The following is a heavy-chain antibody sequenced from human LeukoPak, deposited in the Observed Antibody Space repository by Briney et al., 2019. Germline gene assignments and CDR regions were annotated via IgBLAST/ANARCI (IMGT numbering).Heavy chain of an antibody. J-gene: IGHJ4*02. CDR1: GFTFSRNW. D-gene: IGHD2-21*02. V-gene: IGHV3-7*01. Sequence: GGSLRLSCEASGFTFSRNWMSWVRQAQGKGLEWVASINPDGSQKLYVDSVKGRFTISRDNTKSSLFVEMNSLGAEDTAMYYCAKLLGTVTTYDSWGQGTRVTVSS. CDR3: AKLLGTVTTYDS. CDR2: INPDGSQK.